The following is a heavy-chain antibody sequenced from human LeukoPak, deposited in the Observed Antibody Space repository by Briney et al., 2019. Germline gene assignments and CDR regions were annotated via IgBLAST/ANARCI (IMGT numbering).Heavy chain of an antibody. CDR2: IYTSGST. D-gene: IGHD6-13*01. CDR1: GGSISIYY. CDR3: ARVFTAAGAPYYFDY. Sequence: SETLSLTCTVSGGSISIYYWSWIRQPAGKGLEWIGRIYTSGSTNYNPSLKSRVTMSVDTSKNQFSLKLSSGTAADTAVYYCARVFTAAGAPYYFDYWGQGTLVTVSS. J-gene: IGHJ4*02. V-gene: IGHV4-4*07.